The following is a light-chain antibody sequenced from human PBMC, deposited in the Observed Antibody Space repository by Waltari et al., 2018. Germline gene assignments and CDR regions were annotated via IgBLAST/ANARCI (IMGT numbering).Light chain of an antibody. Sequence: QSALTQPRSVYGSPGQSVTISCTGPSSDVGGYNYVSWYQQHPGKAPKLMIYDVSKRPSGVPDRFSGPKSGNTASLTISGLQAEDEADYHCCSYAGSYTLVFGGGTRLTVL. CDR2: DVS. J-gene: IGLJ2*01. CDR3: CSYAGSYTLV. V-gene: IGLV2-11*01. CDR1: SSDVGGYNY.